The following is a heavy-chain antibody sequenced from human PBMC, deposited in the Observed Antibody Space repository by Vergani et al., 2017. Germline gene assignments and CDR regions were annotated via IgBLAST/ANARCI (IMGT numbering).Heavy chain of an antibody. CDR3: ARRRGVRYFEPIGWFDP. J-gene: IGHJ5*02. V-gene: IGHV4-34*01. D-gene: IGHD3-9*01. CDR1: GGSFSGYY. CDR2: INHSGSN. Sequence: QVQLQQWGAGLLKPSETLSLTCAVYGGSFSGYYWSWIRQPPGKGLEWIGEINHSGSNNYNPSLKSRVTISVDTSKNQFSLKLSSVTAADTAVYYCARRRGVRYFEPIGWFDPWGQGTLVTVSS.